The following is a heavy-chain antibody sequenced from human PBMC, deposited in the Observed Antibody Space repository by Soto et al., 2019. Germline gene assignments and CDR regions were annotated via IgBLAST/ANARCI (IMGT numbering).Heavy chain of an antibody. CDR2: IYYDGST. CDR1: GDSIRSINNY. V-gene: IGHV4-39*01. Sequence: SETLSLTCTVSGDSIRSINNYWGWIRQPPGKGLEWIGNIYYDGSTFYNPSLKSRVAMSIDTSKNQFSLKLNSVTAADTAVYFCARVPSPFDFYYAMDVWGQGTTVTVSS. D-gene: IGHD3-16*01. CDR3: ARVPSPFDFYYAMDV. J-gene: IGHJ6*02.